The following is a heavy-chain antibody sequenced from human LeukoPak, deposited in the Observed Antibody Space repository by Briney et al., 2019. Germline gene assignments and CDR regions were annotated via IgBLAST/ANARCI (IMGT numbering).Heavy chain of an antibody. CDR3: ARARGYGSGNDY. Sequence: GGSLRLSCAASGFTASSNYMSWVRQAPGKGLEWVSVIYSGGSTYYADSVKGRFTISRDNSKNTLYLQMNSLRAEDTAVYYCARARGYGSGNDYWGQGTLVTVSS. D-gene: IGHD3-10*01. CDR1: GFTASSNY. CDR2: IYSGGST. J-gene: IGHJ4*02. V-gene: IGHV3-53*01.